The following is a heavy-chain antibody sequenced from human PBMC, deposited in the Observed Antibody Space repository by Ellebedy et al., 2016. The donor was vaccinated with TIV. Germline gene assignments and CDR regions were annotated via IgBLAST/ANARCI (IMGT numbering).Heavy chain of an antibody. D-gene: IGHD1-26*01. CDR1: GFSFSNFW. Sequence: GESLKISCAAWGFSFSNFWMNWVRQAPGKGLEWVANIKSDGSEEYYVDSVKGRFTISRDNAKNSLFLQLNTLRAEDTAVYYCARMTRSAYYGTDYWGQGTLVTVSS. V-gene: IGHV3-7*01. CDR3: ARMTRSAYYGTDY. CDR2: IKSDGSEE. J-gene: IGHJ4*02.